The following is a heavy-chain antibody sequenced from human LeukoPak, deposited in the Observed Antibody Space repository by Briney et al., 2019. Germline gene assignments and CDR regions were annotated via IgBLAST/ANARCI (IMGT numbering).Heavy chain of an antibody. CDR1: GHTFTSYY. CDR2: INPSGGST. Sequence: ASVKVSCKASGHTFTSYYMHWVRQAPGQGLEWMGIINPSGGSTSYAQKFQGRVTMTRDTSTSTVYMELSSLRSEDTAVYYCARDRPTCSGGSCYSLVLFDYWGQGTLVTVSS. J-gene: IGHJ4*02. D-gene: IGHD2-15*01. V-gene: IGHV1-46*01. CDR3: ARDRPTCSGGSCYSLVLFDY.